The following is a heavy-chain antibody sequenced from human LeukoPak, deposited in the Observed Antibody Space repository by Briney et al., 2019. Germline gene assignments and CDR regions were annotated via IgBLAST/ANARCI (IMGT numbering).Heavy chain of an antibody. D-gene: IGHD7-27*01. CDR3: ARVPNWGSWYGFDP. CDR2: IYYSGST. V-gene: IGHV4-61*01. Sequence: KPSETLSLTCTVSGGSISSSSYYWSWIRQPPGKGLEWIGYIYYSGSTNYNPSPKSRVTISVDTSKNQFSLKLSSVTAADTAVYYCARVPNWGSWYGFDPWGQGTLVTVSS. J-gene: IGHJ5*02. CDR1: GGSISSSSYY.